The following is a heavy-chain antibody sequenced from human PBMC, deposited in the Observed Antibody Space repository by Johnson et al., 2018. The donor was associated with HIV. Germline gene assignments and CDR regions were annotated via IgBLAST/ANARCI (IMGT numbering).Heavy chain of an antibody. J-gene: IGHJ3*02. D-gene: IGHD1-26*01. V-gene: IGHV3-30*04. Sequence: QVQLVESGGGVVQPGRSLRLSCAASGFTFSIYAMHWVRQAPGKGLEWVSLISFDGNDKYYADSVKGRFTISRDNSKNTLYLQMNSLRAEDTAVYYCAIIPPGGAGKGADAFDIWGQGTMVTVSS. CDR3: AIIPPGGAGKGADAFDI. CDR2: ISFDGNDK. CDR1: GFTFSIYA.